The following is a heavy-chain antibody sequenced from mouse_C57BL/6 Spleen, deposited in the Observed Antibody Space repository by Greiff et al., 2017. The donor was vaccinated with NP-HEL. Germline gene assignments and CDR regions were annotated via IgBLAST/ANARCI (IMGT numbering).Heavy chain of an antibody. CDR3: ASHYGSRRFAY. CDR2: IYPSDSET. D-gene: IGHD1-1*01. CDR1: GYTFTSYW. Sequence: QVQLKQPGAELVRPGSSVKLSCKASGYTFTSYWMDWVKQRPGQGLEWIGNIYPSDSETHYNQKFKDKATLTVDKSSSTAYMQLSSLTSEDSAVYYCASHYGSRRFAYWGQGTPVTVSA. J-gene: IGHJ3*01. V-gene: IGHV1-61*01.